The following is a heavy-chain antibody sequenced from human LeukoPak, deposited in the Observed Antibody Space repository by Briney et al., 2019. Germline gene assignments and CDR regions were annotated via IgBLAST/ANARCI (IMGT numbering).Heavy chain of an antibody. J-gene: IGHJ6*02. CDR1: GGSVSSGSYY. CDR3: ARDRRPGYYDSSGYPGSYYYYYGMDV. D-gene: IGHD3-22*01. Sequence: SETLSLTCTVSGGSVSSGSYYWSWIRQPPGKGLEWIGYIYYSGSTNYNPSLKSRVTISVDTSKNQFSLKLSSVTAADTAVYYCARDRRPGYYDSSGYPGSYYYYYGMDVWGQGTTVTVSS. CDR2: IYYSGST. V-gene: IGHV4-61*01.